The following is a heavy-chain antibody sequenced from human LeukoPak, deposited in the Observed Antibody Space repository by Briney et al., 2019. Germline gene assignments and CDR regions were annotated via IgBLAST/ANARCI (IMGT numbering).Heavy chain of an antibody. V-gene: IGHV6-1*01. CDR1: GDSFSSNSAA. Sequence: PSQTLSLTCAISGDSFSSNSAAWNWIRQSPSRGLEWLVRTYYRSKLYNDYAQSVKSRITINPDTSMNQFSLQLNSVTPEDTAVYYCARGVSPRLWLDPWGQGTLVTVSS. CDR3: ARGVSPRLWLDP. J-gene: IGHJ5*02. CDR2: TYYRSKLYN.